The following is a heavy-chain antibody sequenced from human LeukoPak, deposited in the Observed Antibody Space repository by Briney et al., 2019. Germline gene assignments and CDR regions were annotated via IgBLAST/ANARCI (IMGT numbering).Heavy chain of an antibody. J-gene: IGHJ4*02. Sequence: GGSLRLSCAASGFSFSIASMSWVRQTPGERVECISYIRGSVTNINYADSVNGRFTISRDNARNSLYLQMNDLRAEDTGVYFCARDARSHCGTDACYGPYFDYWGKGSLVTVSS. CDR2: IRGSVTNI. V-gene: IGHV3-48*01. CDR1: GFSFSIAS. D-gene: IGHD2-2*01. CDR3: ARDARSHCGTDACYGPYFDY.